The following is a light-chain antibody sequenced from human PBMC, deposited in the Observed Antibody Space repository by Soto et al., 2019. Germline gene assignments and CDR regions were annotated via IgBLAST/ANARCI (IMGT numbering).Light chain of an antibody. CDR2: GAS. CDR1: QSVSSSY. J-gene: IGKJ5*01. CDR3: QQYGSSPPVT. V-gene: IGKV3-20*01. Sequence: EIVLTQSPGTLFLSPGERATLSCTASQSVSSSYLAWYQQKPGQAPRLLIYGASSRATGIPDRFSGSGSGTDFTLTISRLEPKDFAVYYCQQYGSSPPVTFGQGTRLEIK.